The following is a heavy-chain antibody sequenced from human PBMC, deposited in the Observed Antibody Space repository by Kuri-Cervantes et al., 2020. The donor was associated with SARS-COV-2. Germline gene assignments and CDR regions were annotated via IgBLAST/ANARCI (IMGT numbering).Heavy chain of an antibody. CDR1: GFTFSSYS. CDR2: ISSSSSTI. J-gene: IGHJ3*02. CDR3: ARDPGYDILTGYYFDAFDI. Sequence: GESLQISCAASGFTFSSYSMNWVRQAPGKGLEWVSYISSSSSTIYYADSVKGRFTIPRDNVKNSLYLQMNSLRAEDTAVYYCARDPGYDILTGYYFDAFDIWGQGTMVTVSS. V-gene: IGHV3-48*01. D-gene: IGHD3-9*01.